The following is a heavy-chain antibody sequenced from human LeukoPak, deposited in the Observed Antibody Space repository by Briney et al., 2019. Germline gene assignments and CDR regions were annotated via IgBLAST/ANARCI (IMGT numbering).Heavy chain of an antibody. Sequence: PGGSLRLSCAASGFTFSSYAMSWVRQAPGKGLEWVSAISGSGGSTYYADSVKGRFTISRDNSKNTLYPQMNSLRAEDTAVYYCAKGRSGYYLVFDYWGQGTLVTVSS. CDR2: ISGSGGST. V-gene: IGHV3-23*01. J-gene: IGHJ4*02. D-gene: IGHD3-22*01. CDR1: GFTFSSYA. CDR3: AKGRSGYYLVFDY.